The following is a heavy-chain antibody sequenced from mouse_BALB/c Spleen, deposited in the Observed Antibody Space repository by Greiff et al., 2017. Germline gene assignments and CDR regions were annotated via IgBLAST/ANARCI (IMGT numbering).Heavy chain of an antibody. D-gene: IGHD1-1*01. CDR3: ADYYGSSQDYAMDY. CDR2: IYPGGGYT. Sequence: VQLQQSGAELVRPGTSVKISCKASGYTFTNYWLGWVKQRPGHGLEWIGDIYPGGGYTNYNEKFKGKATLTADTSSSTAYMQLSSLTSEDSAVYFCADYYGSSQDYAMDYWGQGTSVTVSS. J-gene: IGHJ4*01. CDR1: GYTFTNYW. V-gene: IGHV1-63*02.